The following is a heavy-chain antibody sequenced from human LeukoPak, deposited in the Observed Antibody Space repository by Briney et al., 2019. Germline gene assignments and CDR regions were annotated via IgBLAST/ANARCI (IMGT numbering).Heavy chain of an antibody. Sequence: GGTLRLSCAASGFTFSTYGMSWVRQAPGKGLEWVSAISGSGGSTYYADSVKGRFTISRGNSKNTLYLQMNSLRAEDTAVHYCAKERPTRRYCSGGSCYSRYFDYWGQGTLVTVSS. CDR2: ISGSGGST. CDR3: AKERPTRRYCSGGSCYSRYFDY. J-gene: IGHJ4*02. D-gene: IGHD2-15*01. V-gene: IGHV3-23*01. CDR1: GFTFSTYG.